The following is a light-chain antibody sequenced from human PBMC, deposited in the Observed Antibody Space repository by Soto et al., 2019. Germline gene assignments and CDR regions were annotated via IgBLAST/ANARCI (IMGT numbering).Light chain of an antibody. CDR1: QSVSSSY. CDR3: QQSCSSPIT. J-gene: IGKJ5*01. Sequence: EIVMTQSPATLSVSPGERATLSCRASQSVSSSYLAWYQQKPGQAPRLLMSDASSRATGIPDRFSGSGSGTDFTLTISRLEAEDFAVYYCQQSCSSPITFGQGTRLEI. CDR2: DAS. V-gene: IGKV3-20*01.